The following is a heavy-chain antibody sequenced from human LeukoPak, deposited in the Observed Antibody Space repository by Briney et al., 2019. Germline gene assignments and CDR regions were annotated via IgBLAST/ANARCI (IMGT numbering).Heavy chain of an antibody. J-gene: IGHJ4*02. D-gene: IGHD3-22*01. V-gene: IGHV3-23*01. CDR2: ISGSGGST. CDR3: AKLRSYYYDSSGYGDY. CDR1: GFTFSSYA. Sequence: GGSLRLSCAASGFTFSSYAMSWVRQAPGKGLEWVSAISGSGGSTYYADSVKGRFTISRDNSKNTLYLQMNSLRAEDTAVYYCAKLRSYYYDSSGYGDYWGQGTLVTVSS.